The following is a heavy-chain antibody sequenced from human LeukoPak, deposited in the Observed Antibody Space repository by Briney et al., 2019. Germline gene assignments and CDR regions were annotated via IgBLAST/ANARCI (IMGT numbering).Heavy chain of an antibody. CDR1: GYTFTSYG. CDR2: ISAYNGNT. Sequence: GASVKVSCKASGYTFTSYGISWVRQAPGQGLEWMGWISAYNGNTYFAQNLQGRVTMTTDTSTSTAYMELRSLRSDDTAVYYCAREEYCNSTTCYKVFDIWGQGTMVTVSS. V-gene: IGHV1-18*01. J-gene: IGHJ3*02. D-gene: IGHD2-2*02. CDR3: AREEYCNSTTCYKVFDI.